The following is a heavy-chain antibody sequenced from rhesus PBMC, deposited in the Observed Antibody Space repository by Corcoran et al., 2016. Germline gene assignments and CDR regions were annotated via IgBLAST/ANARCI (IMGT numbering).Heavy chain of an antibody. CDR3: ARGSVLQYFRCRFDV. J-gene: IGHJ5-1*01. D-gene: IGHD3-3*01. CDR2: IEGKSAST. Sequence: QVKLQQWGEGLVKPSETLSLTCAVYGGSISGYYWSWIRQPPGKGLEWIGNIEGKSASTNYNPPLKKRVTIAKDTSKNQFSMELSSVTAADTAVYYCARGSVLQYFRCRFDVWGPGVLVTVSS. V-gene: IGHV4-73*01. CDR1: GGSISGYY.